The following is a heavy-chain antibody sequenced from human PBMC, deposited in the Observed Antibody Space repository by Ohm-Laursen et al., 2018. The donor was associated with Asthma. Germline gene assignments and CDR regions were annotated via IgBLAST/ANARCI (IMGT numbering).Heavy chain of an antibody. V-gene: IGHV3-21*01. CDR1: GSTFSRYS. D-gene: IGHD1-26*01. Sequence: SLRLSCAASGSTFSRYSIHWVRQIPGKGLEWVASISTASSFIYYADSVRGRFTTSRDNARNSVYLQMNSPRAEDTALYYCARIGPEWELPGREYSLHHWGEGTLVTVSS. J-gene: IGHJ1*01. CDR3: ARIGPEWELPGREYSLHH. CDR2: ISTASSFI.